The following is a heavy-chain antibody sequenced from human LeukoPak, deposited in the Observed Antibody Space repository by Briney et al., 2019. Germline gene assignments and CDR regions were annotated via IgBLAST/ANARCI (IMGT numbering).Heavy chain of an antibody. D-gene: IGHD2/OR15-2a*01. J-gene: IGHJ4*02. CDR3: AKDGTSYYYIYY. Sequence: GGSLRLSCAASGFTFSDYYMGWIRQAPGKGLEWLAFIRYGGSNTYYADSVKGRFTVSRDDSKNTLYLQMNSLRGDDTAVYYCAKDGTSYYYIYYWGQGTLVTVSS. V-gene: IGHV3-30*02. CDR2: IRYGGSNT. CDR1: GFTFSDYY.